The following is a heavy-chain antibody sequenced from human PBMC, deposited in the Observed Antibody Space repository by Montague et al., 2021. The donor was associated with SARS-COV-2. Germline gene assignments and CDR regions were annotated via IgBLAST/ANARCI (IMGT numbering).Heavy chain of an antibody. Sequence: SETLSPTCNAPGGSISRSSYYWGWIRQPPGKGLEWIGNIFYSGSTFYKPSLKSRVTISVDTSKNQFSLKLSSVTAADTAVYYCARDGGTVITFLGVGYLRWGLNWFDPWGQGTLVSVSS. CDR2: IFYSGST. J-gene: IGHJ5*02. D-gene: IGHD3-16*01. CDR1: GGSISRSSYY. CDR3: ARDGGTVITFLGVGYLRWGLNWFDP. V-gene: IGHV4-39*07.